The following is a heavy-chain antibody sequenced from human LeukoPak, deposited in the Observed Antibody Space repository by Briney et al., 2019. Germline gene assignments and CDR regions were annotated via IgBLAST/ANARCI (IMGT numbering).Heavy chain of an antibody. D-gene: IGHD6-19*01. CDR1: GYSFTSYW. J-gene: IGHJ4*02. V-gene: IGHV5-10-1*01. CDR2: IDPSDSYT. CDR3: ARRLRSGWYSLPYYFDY. Sequence: AASLMIPSKAFGYSFTSYWISWVRQMPRKGLEGMGRIDPSDSYTNYSPSFQGHVTISADKSISTAYLQWSSLKASDTAMYYCARRLRSGWYSLPYYFDYWGQGTLVTVSS.